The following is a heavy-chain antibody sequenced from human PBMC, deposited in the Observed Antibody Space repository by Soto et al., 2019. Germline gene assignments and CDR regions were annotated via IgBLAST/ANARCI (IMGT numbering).Heavy chain of an antibody. J-gene: IGHJ5*02. D-gene: IGHD2-15*01. Sequence: SETLSLTCTVSGGSISSGGYYWSWIRQHPGKGLEWIGYIYYRGSTYYNPSLKSRVTISVDTSKNQFSLKLSSVTAADTAVYYCARDVGYCSGGSCYPVGWFDPWGQGTLVTVSS. CDR3: ARDVGYCSGGSCYPVGWFDP. CDR1: GGSISSGGYY. CDR2: IYYRGST. V-gene: IGHV4-31*03.